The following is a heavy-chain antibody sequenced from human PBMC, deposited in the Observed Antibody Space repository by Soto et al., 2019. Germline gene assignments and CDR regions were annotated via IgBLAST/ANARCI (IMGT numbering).Heavy chain of an antibody. CDR2: IIPIFGTA. CDR3: ARRGSTEDGSSWYYFDY. V-gene: IGHV1-69*01. D-gene: IGHD6-13*01. CDR1: GGTFSSYA. Sequence: QVQLVQSGAEVKKPGSSVKVSCKASGGTFSSYAISWVRQAPGQGLEWMGGIIPIFGTANYAQKFQGRVTITADESTSTAYMELSSLRSEDMAVYYCARRGSTEDGSSWYYFDYWGQGTLVTVSS. J-gene: IGHJ4*02.